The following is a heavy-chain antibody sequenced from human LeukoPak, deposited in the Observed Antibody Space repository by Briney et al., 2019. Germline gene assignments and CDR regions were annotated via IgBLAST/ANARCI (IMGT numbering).Heavy chain of an antibody. CDR2: INPSGGST. Sequence: GASVKVSCKASGYTFTGYYMHWVRQAPGQGLEWMGIINPSGGSTSYAQEFQGRVTMTRDTSTSTVYMELSSLRSEDMAVYYCARELSSSWYYYYYGMDVWGQGTTVTVSS. CDR1: GYTFTGYY. V-gene: IGHV1-46*01. J-gene: IGHJ6*02. CDR3: ARELSSSWYYYYYGMDV. D-gene: IGHD6-13*01.